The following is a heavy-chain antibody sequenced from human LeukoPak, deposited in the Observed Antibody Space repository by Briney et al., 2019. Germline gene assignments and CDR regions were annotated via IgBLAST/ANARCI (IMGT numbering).Heavy chain of an antibody. Sequence: GGSLRLSCAASGFTFDDFGMTWVRQAPGKGLEWISYVGISSGNTKYADSVKGRFTVSGDKAKNSLYLQMNSLRVEDTAVYYCARDTKYAFDNWGQGTLVTVSS. D-gene: IGHD2-2*01. CDR2: VGISSGNT. J-gene: IGHJ4*02. V-gene: IGHV3-11*06. CDR1: GFTFDDFG. CDR3: ARDTKYAFDN.